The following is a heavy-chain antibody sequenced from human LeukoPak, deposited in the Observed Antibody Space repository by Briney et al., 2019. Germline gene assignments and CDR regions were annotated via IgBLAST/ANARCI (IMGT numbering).Heavy chain of an antibody. Sequence: ASVKVSCKASGYTFTNYGITWVRQAPGQGLEWMGWINANNGDTNYAQNLQGRVTMTTDTSTSTVYMELRSLRSDDTAVYYCARGPIAAAGDYWGQGTLVTVSS. V-gene: IGHV1-18*01. J-gene: IGHJ4*02. CDR1: GYTFTNYG. CDR3: ARGPIAAAGDY. CDR2: INANNGDT. D-gene: IGHD6-13*01.